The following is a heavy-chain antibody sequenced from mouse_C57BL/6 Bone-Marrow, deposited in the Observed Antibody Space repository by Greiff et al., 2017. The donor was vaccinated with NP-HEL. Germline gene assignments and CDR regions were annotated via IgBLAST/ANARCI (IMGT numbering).Heavy chain of an antibody. CDR3: ARLNYYGSNYDAMDY. J-gene: IGHJ4*01. V-gene: IGHV1-81*01. Sequence: VQLLQSGAELARPGASVKLSCKASGYTFTSYGISWVKQRTGQGLEWIGEIYPRSGNTYYNDKFKGKATLTADKSSSTAYMELRSLTSEDSAVYFCARLNYYGSNYDAMDYWGQGTSVTVSS. CDR1: GYTFTSYG. CDR2: IYPRSGNT. D-gene: IGHD1-1*01.